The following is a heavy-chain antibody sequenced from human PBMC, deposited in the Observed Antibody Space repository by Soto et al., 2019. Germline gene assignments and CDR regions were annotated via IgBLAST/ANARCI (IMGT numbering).Heavy chain of an antibody. CDR3: ARGALTTLAYYYGMDV. V-gene: IGHV1-69*13. CDR1: GGTFSSYT. D-gene: IGHD4-4*01. Sequence: SVKVSCKASGGTFSSYTMSWVRQAPGQGLEWMGGIIPIFGTTTYAHKFQGRVTITADESTSTVYMELSSLRGEDAAVYYCARGALTTLAYYYGMDVWGQGTTVTVSS. CDR2: IIPIFGTT. J-gene: IGHJ6*02.